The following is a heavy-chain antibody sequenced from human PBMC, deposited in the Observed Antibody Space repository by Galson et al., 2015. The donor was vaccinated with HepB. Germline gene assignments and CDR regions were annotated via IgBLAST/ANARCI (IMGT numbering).Heavy chain of an antibody. D-gene: IGHD2-2*01. V-gene: IGHV3-7*03. J-gene: IGHJ6*03. CDR3: ARTSSTSYYGLSYLLYYYYYYMDV. Sequence: SLRLSCAASGFTFSSYWMSWVRQAPGKGLEWVANIKQDGSEKYYVDSVKGRFTISRDNAKNSLYLQMNSLRAEDTAVYYCARTSSTSYYGLSYLLYYYYYYMDVWGKGTTVTVSS. CDR1: GFTFSSYW. CDR2: IKQDGSEK.